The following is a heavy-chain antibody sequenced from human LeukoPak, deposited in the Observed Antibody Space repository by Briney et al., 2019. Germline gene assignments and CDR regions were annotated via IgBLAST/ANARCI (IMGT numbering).Heavy chain of an antibody. CDR3: ARGIIGYYFDY. CDR2: ISAYGNT. V-gene: IGHV1-18*01. Sequence: ASVKVSCKTSGYTFTIYGISWVRQAPGQGLEWMGLISAYGNTNYAQNLQGRVTMTTDTSTSTAYMELRSLRSDDTAVYYCARGIIGYYFDYWGQGTLVSVSS. CDR1: GYTFTIYG. J-gene: IGHJ4*02. D-gene: IGHD2-15*01.